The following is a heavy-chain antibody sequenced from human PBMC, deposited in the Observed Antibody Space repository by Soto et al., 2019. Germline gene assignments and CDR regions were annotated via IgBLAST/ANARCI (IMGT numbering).Heavy chain of an antibody. CDR2: IIPIFGTA. CDR3: AGCGGDSPSYYYYYGMDV. D-gene: IGHD2-21*02. J-gene: IGHJ6*02. CDR1: GGTFSSYA. V-gene: IGHV1-69*01. Sequence: QVQLVQSGAEVKKPGSSVKVSCKASGGTFSSYAISWVRQAPGQGLEWMGGIIPIFGTANYAQKFQGRVTITADESTSTAYMELSSLRSEDTAVYYCAGCGGDSPSYYYYYGMDVWGPGTTVTVSS.